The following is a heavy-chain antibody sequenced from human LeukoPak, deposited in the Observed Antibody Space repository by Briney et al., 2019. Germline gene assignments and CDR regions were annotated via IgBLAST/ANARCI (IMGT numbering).Heavy chain of an antibody. CDR2: INPNSGGT. V-gene: IGHV1-2*02. CDR1: GYTFTGYY. D-gene: IGHD3-10*01. J-gene: IGHJ6*03. Sequence: ASVKVSCKASGYTFTGYYMHWVRQAPGQGLEWMGWINPNSGGTNYAQKLQGRVTMTRDTSISTAYMELSRLRSDDTAVYYCARGDYGSGSHYSPNSYHMDVWGKGTTVTVSS. CDR3: ARGDYGSGSHYSPNSYHMDV.